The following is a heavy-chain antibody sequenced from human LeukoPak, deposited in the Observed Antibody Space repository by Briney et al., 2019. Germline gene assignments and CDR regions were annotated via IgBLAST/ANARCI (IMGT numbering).Heavy chain of an antibody. J-gene: IGHJ4*02. D-gene: IGHD2-2*01. CDR1: GFTFISYA. Sequence: GGSLRLSCAASGFTFISYAMTWVRQAPGEGLEWVSAISGSGGRTYYADSVKGRFTISRDNSKNTVYLQMNSLRAEDTAVYYCAKNSFSSTSYYAFDYWGQGTLVTVSS. V-gene: IGHV3-23*01. CDR2: ISGSGGRT. CDR3: AKNSFSSTSYYAFDY.